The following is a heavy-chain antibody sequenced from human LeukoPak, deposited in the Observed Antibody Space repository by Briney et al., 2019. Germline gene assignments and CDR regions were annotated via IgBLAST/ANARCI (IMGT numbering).Heavy chain of an antibody. CDR3: AREPYYASGSYYPI. V-gene: IGHV3-33*08. CDR1: GFTFSNYA. J-gene: IGHJ3*01. CDR2: IWYDGSNK. Sequence: PGGSLRLSCAASGFTFSNYAMSWVRQAPGKGLEWVAVIWYDGSNKDYADSVKGRFTISRDNSKNTLFLQMNSLRAEDTAVYYCAREPYYASGSYYPIWGQGTMVTVSS. D-gene: IGHD3-10*01.